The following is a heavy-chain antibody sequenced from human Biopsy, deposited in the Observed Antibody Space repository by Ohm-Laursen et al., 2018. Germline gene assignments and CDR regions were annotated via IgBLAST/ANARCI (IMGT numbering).Heavy chain of an antibody. Sequence: SVKVSCKGSGYTFTNHYIHWVRQAPGQGLEWMGIINPVGGSTNYAQKFQGRVTLTTDTSTSTVHMELRSLRSDDTAVYYCARLLQTDGDGFWSGYYGYWGQGTLVTVSS. V-gene: IGHV1-46*01. CDR3: ARLLQTDGDGFWSGYYGY. J-gene: IGHJ4*02. CDR1: GYTFTNHY. D-gene: IGHD3-3*01. CDR2: INPVGGST.